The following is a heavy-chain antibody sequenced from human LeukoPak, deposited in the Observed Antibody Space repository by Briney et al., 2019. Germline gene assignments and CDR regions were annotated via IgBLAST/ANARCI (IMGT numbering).Heavy chain of an antibody. CDR2: IYHDEST. D-gene: IGHD2-15*01. CDR3: ARDYSPYGMDV. V-gene: IGHV4-30-2*01. CDR1: GGSISSGGST. J-gene: IGHJ6*02. Sequence: PSETLSLTCAVSGGSISSGGSTWSWIRQPPGKGLEWIGYIYHDESTYYNPSLKSRVTISVDRSKNQFSLNLSSVTAADTAVYYCARDYSPYGMDVWGQGTTVTVSS.